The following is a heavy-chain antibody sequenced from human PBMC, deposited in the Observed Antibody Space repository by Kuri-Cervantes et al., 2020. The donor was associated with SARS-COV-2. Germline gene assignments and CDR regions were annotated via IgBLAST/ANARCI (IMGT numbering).Heavy chain of an antibody. J-gene: IGHJ1*01. Sequence: LSLTCAASGFTFSDYYMNWVRQAPGKGLEWVSSISRSSTIYYADSVKGRFTISRDNAKNSLYLQMNSLRAEDTAVYYCASNYYDSSGYYQHWGQGTLVTVSS. D-gene: IGHD3-22*01. V-gene: IGHV3-69-1*01. CDR2: ISRSSTI. CDR1: GFTFSDYY. CDR3: ASNYYDSSGYYQH.